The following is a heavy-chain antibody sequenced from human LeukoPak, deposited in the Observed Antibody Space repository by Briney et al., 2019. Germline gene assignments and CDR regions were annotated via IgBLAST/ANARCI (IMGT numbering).Heavy chain of an antibody. J-gene: IGHJ4*02. V-gene: IGHV3-48*03. CDR3: ASPTARYSGYDWDYFDY. CDR1: GFTFSSYA. CDR2: ISSGGSTI. D-gene: IGHD5-12*01. Sequence: GGSLRLSCAASGFTFSSYAMSWVRQAPGKGLEWVSYISSGGSTIYYADSVKGRFTISRDNAKNSLYLEMNSLRAEDTAVYYCASPTARYSGYDWDYFDYWGQGALVTVSS.